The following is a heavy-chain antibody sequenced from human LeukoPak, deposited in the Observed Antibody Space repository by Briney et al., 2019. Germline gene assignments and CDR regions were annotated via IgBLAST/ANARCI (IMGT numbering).Heavy chain of an antibody. J-gene: IGHJ5*02. CDR2: IYYSGST. CDR1: GGSISSSSYY. D-gene: IGHD2-2*01. CDR3: ARRGYCSSTSCYEYWFDP. V-gene: IGHV4-39*01. Sequence: SETLSLTCTVSGGSISSSSYYWGWIRQPPGKGMEWIGIIYYSGSTYYNPSLKSRLTISVDTSKNQFSLKLSSVTATDTAVYYCARRGYCSSTSCYEYWFDPWGQGTLVTVSS.